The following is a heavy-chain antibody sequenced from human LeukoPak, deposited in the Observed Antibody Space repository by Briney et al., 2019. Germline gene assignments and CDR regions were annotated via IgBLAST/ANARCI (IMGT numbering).Heavy chain of an antibody. V-gene: IGHV3-74*01. Sequence: GGSLRLSCAASGFTFSSYSMNWVRQVPGKGLVWVSRMNSDGSSISYADSVKGRFTISRDNAENTLYLQMNSLRAEDTAVYYCTRVGGGSAMDVWGQGTTVTVSS. CDR3: TRVGGGSAMDV. CDR2: MNSDGSSI. D-gene: IGHD2-15*01. J-gene: IGHJ6*02. CDR1: GFTFSSYS.